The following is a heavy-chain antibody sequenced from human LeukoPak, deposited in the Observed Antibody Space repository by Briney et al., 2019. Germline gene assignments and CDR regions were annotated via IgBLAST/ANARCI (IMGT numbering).Heavy chain of an antibody. CDR2: IIPIFGTA. Sequence: ASVKVSCKASGGTFSSYAISWVRQAPGQGLEWMGGIIPIFGTANYAQKFQGRVTITADESTSTAYMELSSLRSEDTAVYYCARDREWPTRKTIDAFDIWGQGTMVTVSS. CDR1: GGTFSSYA. V-gene: IGHV1-69*13. J-gene: IGHJ3*02. D-gene: IGHD3-3*01. CDR3: ARDREWPTRKTIDAFDI.